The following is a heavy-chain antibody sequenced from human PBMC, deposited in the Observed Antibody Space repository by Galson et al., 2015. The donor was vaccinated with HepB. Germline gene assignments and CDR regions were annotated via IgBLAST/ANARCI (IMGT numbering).Heavy chain of an antibody. CDR1: GGTFSSYA. D-gene: IGHD2-2*01. Sequence: SVKVSCKASGGTFSSYAISWVRQAPGQGLEWMGGIIPIFGTANYAQKFQGRVMITADESTSTAYMELSSLRSEDTAVYYCARDPVVVPAAARDYSNDYYYYGMDVWGQGTTVTVSS. V-gene: IGHV1-69*13. J-gene: IGHJ6*02. CDR2: IIPIFGTA. CDR3: ARDPVVVPAAARDYSNDYYYYGMDV.